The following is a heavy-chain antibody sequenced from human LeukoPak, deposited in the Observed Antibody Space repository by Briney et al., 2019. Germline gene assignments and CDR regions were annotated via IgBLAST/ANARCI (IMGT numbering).Heavy chain of an antibody. V-gene: IGHV3-21*01. D-gene: IGHD1-26*01. CDR3: ARDPEGGSYYPDY. Sequence: GGSLRLSCAASGFTFRSFSMNWGRAAPGGGLWSVSSISSSISYIYYADSVKGRFAISRDNAKNSLYLQMNSLRAEDTAVYYCARDPEGGSYYPDYWGQGTLVTVSS. CDR2: ISSSISYI. CDR1: GFTFRSFS. J-gene: IGHJ4*02.